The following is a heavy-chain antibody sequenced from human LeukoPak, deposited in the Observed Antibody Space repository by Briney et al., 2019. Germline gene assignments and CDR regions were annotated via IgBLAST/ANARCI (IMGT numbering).Heavy chain of an antibody. Sequence: PGGSLRLSCAASAFNFCDYAMNWVRQAPGKGLEGVAYISNDSGYMYVADSVKGRFTISRDNAKNSLYLQMNSLRAEDTAVYFCAPLPSDYWGQGTLVIVSS. V-gene: IGHV3-21*01. J-gene: IGHJ4*02. CDR1: AFNFCDYA. CDR3: APLPSDY. CDR2: ISNDSGYM.